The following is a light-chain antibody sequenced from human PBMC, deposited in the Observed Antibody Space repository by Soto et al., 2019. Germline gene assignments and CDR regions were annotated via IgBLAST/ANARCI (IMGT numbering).Light chain of an antibody. CDR3: GTWDSSLSAGGWV. J-gene: IGLJ3*02. V-gene: IGLV2-14*01. CDR2: EVS. Sequence: QSALTQPASVSGSPGQSITISCTETSSDVGGYNYVSWYQQHPGKAPKLMIYEVSNRPSGVSNRFSGSKSGNTASLTISGLQAEDEADYYCGTWDSSLSAGGWVFGGGTKLTVL. CDR1: SSDVGGYNY.